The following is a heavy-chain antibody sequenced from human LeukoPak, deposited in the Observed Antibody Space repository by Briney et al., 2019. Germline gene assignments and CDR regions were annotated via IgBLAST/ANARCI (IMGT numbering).Heavy chain of an antibody. CDR2: INPNSGGT. CDR1: GYTFTGYY. J-gene: IGHJ4*02. CDR3: ARVKFHQLVRFDY. D-gene: IGHD6-13*01. V-gene: IGHV1-2*02. Sequence: ASVTVSCTASGYTFTGYYMHWVRQAPGQVLEWMGWINPNSGGTNYAQKFQGRVTMTRDTSISTAYMELSRLRSDDTAVYYCARVKFHQLVRFDYWGQGTLVTVSS.